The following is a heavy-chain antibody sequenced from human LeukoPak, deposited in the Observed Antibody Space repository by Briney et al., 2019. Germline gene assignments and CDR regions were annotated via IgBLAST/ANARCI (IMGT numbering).Heavy chain of an antibody. D-gene: IGHD2-21*02. V-gene: IGHV3-23*01. CDR3: AKVLTVTAFDY. CDR1: GFAFSSYA. Sequence: GGSLRLSCTVSGFAFSSYAMSWVRQAPGKGLEWVSAISGSGGSTYYADSVKGRFTISRDNSKNTLYLQMNSLRAEDTAVYYCAKVLTVTAFDYWGQGTLVTVSS. CDR2: ISGSGGST. J-gene: IGHJ4*02.